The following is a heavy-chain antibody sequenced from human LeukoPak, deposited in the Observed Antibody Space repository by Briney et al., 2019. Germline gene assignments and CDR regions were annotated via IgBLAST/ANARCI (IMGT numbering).Heavy chain of an antibody. CDR2: IYHSGST. D-gene: IGHD7-27*01. CDR1: GYSTSSGYY. J-gene: IGHJ4*02. V-gene: IGHV4-38-2*02. CDR3: AKDGNWARFEN. Sequence: SETLSLTCTVSGYSTSSGYYWGWIRQPPGKGLEWIGSIYHSGSTYYNPSLKSRVTISVDTSKNQFSLKLSSVTAADTAAYYCAKDGNWARFENWGQGTLVTVSS.